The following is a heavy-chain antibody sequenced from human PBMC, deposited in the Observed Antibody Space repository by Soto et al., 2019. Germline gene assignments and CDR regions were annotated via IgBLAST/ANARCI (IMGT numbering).Heavy chain of an antibody. CDR3: ADIVVVAASHIRRYFLH. Sequence: QLQLQESGPGLVKPSETLSLTCTVSGGSISSSSYYWGWIRQPPGKGLEWIGSMYYSGSTYYSPSLRSRVTISVDPSKDQFSLRLSSVTAADTAIYYCADIVVVAASHIRRYFLHWGQGTLVTVSS. J-gene: IGHJ1*01. D-gene: IGHD2-21*02. CDR1: GGSISSSSYY. V-gene: IGHV4-39*01. CDR2: MYYSGST.